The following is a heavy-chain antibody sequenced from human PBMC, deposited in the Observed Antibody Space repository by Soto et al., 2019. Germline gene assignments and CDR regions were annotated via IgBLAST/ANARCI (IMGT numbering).Heavy chain of an antibody. Sequence: PSETLSLTCTVSGGSISSSSYYWGLIRQPPGKGLEWVGSIYYSGSTYYNPSLKSRVTISVDTSKNQFSLKLSSVTAADTAVYYCASPKIAFYNWFEPWGQGTLVTVSS. CDR1: GGSISSSSYY. CDR3: ASPKIAFYNWFEP. CDR2: IYYSGST. J-gene: IGHJ5*02. D-gene: IGHD3-3*02. V-gene: IGHV4-39*01.